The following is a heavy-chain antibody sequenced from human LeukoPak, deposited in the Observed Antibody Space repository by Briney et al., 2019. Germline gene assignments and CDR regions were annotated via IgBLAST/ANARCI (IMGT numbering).Heavy chain of an antibody. D-gene: IGHD3-10*01. CDR3: ASSVDYYGSGSYYKPEYNWFDP. CDR2: ISAYNGNT. V-gene: IGHV1-18*01. Sequence: ASVKVSCKASGYTFTSYGISWARQAPGQGLEWMGWISAYNGNTNYAQKLQGRVTMTTDTSTSTAYMGLRSLRSDDTAVYYCASSVDYYGSGSYYKPEYNWFDPWGQGTLVTVSS. J-gene: IGHJ5*02. CDR1: GYTFTSYG.